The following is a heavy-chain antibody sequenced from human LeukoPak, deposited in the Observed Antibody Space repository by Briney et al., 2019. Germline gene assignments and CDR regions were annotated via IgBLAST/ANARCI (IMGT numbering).Heavy chain of an antibody. Sequence: ASVKVSCKASGYTFTNYYIHWMRQAPGQGLEWMGWINPNSGGTNFAQKFQGRVTMTRDTSISTTYMELSGLSSDDTAVYYCAGRPDTGSIPLFDYWGQGTLVTVSS. CDR3: AGRPDTGSIPLFDY. CDR1: GYTFTNYY. D-gene: IGHD5-18*01. J-gene: IGHJ4*02. V-gene: IGHV1-2*02. CDR2: INPNSGGT.